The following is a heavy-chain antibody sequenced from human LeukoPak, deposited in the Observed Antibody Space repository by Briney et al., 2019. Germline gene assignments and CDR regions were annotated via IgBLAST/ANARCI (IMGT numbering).Heavy chain of an antibody. D-gene: IGHD3-10*01. CDR3: ASRPADTTWYGVFDY. V-gene: IGHV4-59*11. J-gene: IGHJ4*02. CDR2: IFNTGNT. CDR1: GGSINSHY. Sequence: SETLSLTCSVSGGSINSHYWSWIRQPPGKRLEWIGYIFNTGNTNYNPSLASRVTMTVDTSRAQFFLRLSPVTAADTAIYYCASRPADTTWYGVFDYWSQGTLVTVSS.